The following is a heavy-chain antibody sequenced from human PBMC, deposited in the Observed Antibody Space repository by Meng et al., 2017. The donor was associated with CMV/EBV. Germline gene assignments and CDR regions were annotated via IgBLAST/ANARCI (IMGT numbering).Heavy chain of an antibody. V-gene: IGHV3-23*01. Sequence: GESLMISCATSGFIFSSYAMSWVRQAPGKGLEWVSAISGSGGSTYYADTVKGRFTISRDNSKNTLKLQMNSLRDEDTAVYYCASRWGDYWGQGTLVTVSS. CDR2: ISGSGGST. J-gene: IGHJ4*02. D-gene: IGHD3-16*01. CDR3: ASRWGDY. CDR1: GFIFSSYA.